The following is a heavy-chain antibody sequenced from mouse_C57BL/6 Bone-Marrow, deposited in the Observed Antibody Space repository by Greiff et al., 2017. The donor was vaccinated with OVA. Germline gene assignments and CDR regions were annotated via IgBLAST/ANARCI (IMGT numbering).Heavy chain of an antibody. V-gene: IGHV1-26*01. J-gene: IGHJ2*01. CDR1: GYTFTDYY. Sequence: VQLQQSGPELVKPGASVKISCKASGYTFTDYYMNWVKQSHGKSLEWIGDINPNNGGTSYNQKFKGKATLTVDKSSSTAYMELRSLTSEDSAVYYCARNPDGYYFDYWGQGTTLTVSS. D-gene: IGHD2-3*01. CDR3: ARNPDGYYFDY. CDR2: INPNNGGT.